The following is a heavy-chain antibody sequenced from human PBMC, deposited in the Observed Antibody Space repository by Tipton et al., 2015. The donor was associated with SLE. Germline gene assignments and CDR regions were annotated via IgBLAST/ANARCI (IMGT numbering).Heavy chain of an antibody. CDR2: IIPIIGIT. CDR1: GDTFNTYA. D-gene: IGHD2-2*01. J-gene: IGHJ4*02. V-gene: IGHV1-69*05. CDR3: ARGWDQLRTSDN. Sequence: QSGPEVKEPGSSVKVSCKASGDTFNTYAFTWVRQAPGQGLEWMGAIIPIIGITKYAQDFQDRVTVSTDDSTSTAYMWLTSLTSEDTAVYLCARGWDQLRTSDNWSQGALVTISS.